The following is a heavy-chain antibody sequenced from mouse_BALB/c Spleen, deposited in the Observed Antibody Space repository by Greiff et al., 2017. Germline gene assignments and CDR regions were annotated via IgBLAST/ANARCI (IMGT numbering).Heavy chain of an antibody. CDR2: INSNGGST. Sequence: EVHLVESGGGLVQPGGSLKLSCAASGFTFSSYGMSWVRQTPDKRLELVATINSNGGSTYYPDSVKGRFTISRDNAKNTLYLQMSSLKSEDTAMYYCARDVYGNCDYWGQGTTLTVSS. CDR1: GFTFSSYG. V-gene: IGHV5-6-3*01. D-gene: IGHD2-1*01. CDR3: ARDVYGNCDY. J-gene: IGHJ2*01.